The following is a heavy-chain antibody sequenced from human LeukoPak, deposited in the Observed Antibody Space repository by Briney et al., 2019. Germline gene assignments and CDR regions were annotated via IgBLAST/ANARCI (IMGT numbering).Heavy chain of an antibody. V-gene: IGHV3-49*03. CDR1: GFTFGDYA. J-gene: IGHJ6*03. Sequence: GGSLRLSCTASGFTFGDYAMSWFRQAPGKGLEWVCFIRSKAYGGTTEYAASVKGRFTISRDDSKSIAYLQMNSLKTEDTAVYYCTREGMPHWYGSGYYYYYYMDVWGKGTTVTVSS. D-gene: IGHD3-10*01. CDR2: IRSKAYGGTT. CDR3: TREGMPHWYGSGYYYYYYMDV.